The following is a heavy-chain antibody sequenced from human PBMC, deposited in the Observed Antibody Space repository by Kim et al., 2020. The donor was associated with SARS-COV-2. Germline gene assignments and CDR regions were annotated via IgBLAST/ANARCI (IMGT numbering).Heavy chain of an antibody. CDR2: NT. D-gene: IGHD2-2*02. CDR3: ARAGIPGAFDV. Sequence: NTNYNPSLESRATRSRDTSKNQFYLRLTSVTAADSAVYYCARAGIPGAFDVWGQGTTVTVSS. J-gene: IGHJ3*01. V-gene: IGHV4-59*01.